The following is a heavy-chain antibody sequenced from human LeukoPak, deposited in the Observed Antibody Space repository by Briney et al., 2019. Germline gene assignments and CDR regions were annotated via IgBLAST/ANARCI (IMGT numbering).Heavy chain of an antibody. J-gene: IGHJ4*02. CDR2: ISGSGGST. CDR1: GFTFSSYA. V-gene: IGHV3-23*01. Sequence: GGSLRLSCAASGFTFSSYAMSWVRQAPGKGLEWVSAISGSGGSTYYADSVKGRFTISRDNSKNTLYLQMSSLRAEDTAVYYCAKILGSYGELDYWGQGTLVTVSS. CDR3: AKILGSYGELDY. D-gene: IGHD1-26*01.